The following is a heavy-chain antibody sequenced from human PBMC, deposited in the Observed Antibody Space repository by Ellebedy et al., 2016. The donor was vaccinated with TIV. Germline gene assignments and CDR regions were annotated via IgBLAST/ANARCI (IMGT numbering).Heavy chain of an antibody. Sequence: AASVKVSCKASGYTFTDDYMHWVRQAPGQGLEWMGWINPNSGGTHSAQKFQGRVTMTRDTSVTTGHLEMTSLRPDDTAFYYCAKVWSRSYGATGLDFWGQGTLVTVSS. D-gene: IGHD4/OR15-4a*01. CDR3: AKVWSRSYGATGLDF. CDR2: INPNSGGT. CDR1: GYTFTDDY. J-gene: IGHJ4*02. V-gene: IGHV1-2*02.